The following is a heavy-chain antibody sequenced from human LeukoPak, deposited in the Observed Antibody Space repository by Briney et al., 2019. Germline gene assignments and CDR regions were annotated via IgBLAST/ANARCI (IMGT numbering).Heavy chain of an antibody. Sequence: GGSLRLSCAASGFTFSSYEMNWVRQAPGKGLEWVSYISSSGSTIYYADSVKGRFTISRDNAKNSPYLQMNSLRAEDTAVYYCARVGNYGDYGGVDYWGQGTLVTVSS. CDR2: ISSSGSTI. D-gene: IGHD4-17*01. CDR1: GFTFSSYE. J-gene: IGHJ4*02. CDR3: ARVGNYGDYGGVDY. V-gene: IGHV3-48*03.